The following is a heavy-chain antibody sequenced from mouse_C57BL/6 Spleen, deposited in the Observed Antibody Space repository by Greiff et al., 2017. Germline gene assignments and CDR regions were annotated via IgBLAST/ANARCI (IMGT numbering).Heavy chain of an antibody. V-gene: IGHV1-69*01. CDR2: IDPSGSYT. Sequence: QVQLQQPGAELVMPGASVKLSCKASGYTFTSYWMHWVKQRPGQGLEWIGEIDPSGSYTKYNQKFKGKSTLTVDKSSSTAYMQLSSLTSEDSAVYYCARWGITTADYYAMDYWGQGTSVTVSS. CDR1: GYTFTSYW. CDR3: ARWGITTADYYAMDY. D-gene: IGHD1-2*01. J-gene: IGHJ4*01.